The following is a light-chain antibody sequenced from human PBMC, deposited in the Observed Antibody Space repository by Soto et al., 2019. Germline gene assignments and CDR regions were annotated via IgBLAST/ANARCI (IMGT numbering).Light chain of an antibody. CDR2: DAS. CDR1: QSVSSY. V-gene: IGKV3-11*01. J-gene: IGKJ5*01. Sequence: EIVLTQSPATLSLSPGERATLSCRASQSVSSYLVWYQQKPGQAPRLLIYDASNRATGIPARFRGSGSWTDFTLTITSLEPEDFAVYYCQQRTNWPITFGQGTRLEIK. CDR3: QQRTNWPIT.